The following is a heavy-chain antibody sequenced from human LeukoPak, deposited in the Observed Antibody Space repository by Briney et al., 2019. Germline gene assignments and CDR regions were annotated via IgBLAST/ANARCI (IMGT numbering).Heavy chain of an antibody. CDR1: GFTFSSYG. CDR3: AREITMIVVDAFDI. D-gene: IGHD3-22*01. V-gene: IGHV3-30*03. Sequence: PGGSLRLSCAASGFTFSSYGMHWVRQAPGKGLEWVAVISYDGSNKYYADSVKGRFTISRDNSKNTLCLQMNSLRAEDTAVYYCAREITMIVVDAFDIWGQGTMVTVSS. J-gene: IGHJ3*02. CDR2: ISYDGSNK.